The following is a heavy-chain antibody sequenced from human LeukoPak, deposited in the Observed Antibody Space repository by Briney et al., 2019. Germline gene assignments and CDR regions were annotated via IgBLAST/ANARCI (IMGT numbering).Heavy chain of an antibody. J-gene: IGHJ4*02. CDR1: GFTFSTYS. CDR2: ISSSSSYI. Sequence: GGSLRLSCAASGFTFSTYSMNRVRQAPGKGLEWVSSISSSSSYIYYADSVKGRFTISRDNTKNSLYLQMNSLRVEDTAVYHCARFFDFWSGYYLDYWGQGSLVTVSS. CDR3: ARFFDFWSGYYLDY. V-gene: IGHV3-21*01. D-gene: IGHD3-3*01.